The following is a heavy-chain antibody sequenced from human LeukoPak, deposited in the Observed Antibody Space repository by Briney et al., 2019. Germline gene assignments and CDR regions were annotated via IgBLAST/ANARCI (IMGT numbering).Heavy chain of an antibody. Sequence: GGSLRLSCAASGVTFSSYWMSWVRQAPGKGLEWVPNIKQDGSEKHYVDSVKGRFTISRDNAKNSLYLQMNSLRAEDTAVYYCARVEGGYCSSTSCYADWFDPWGQGTLVTVSS. V-gene: IGHV3-7*03. CDR3: ARVEGGYCSSTSCYADWFDP. CDR1: GVTFSSYW. D-gene: IGHD2-2*01. CDR2: IKQDGSEK. J-gene: IGHJ5*02.